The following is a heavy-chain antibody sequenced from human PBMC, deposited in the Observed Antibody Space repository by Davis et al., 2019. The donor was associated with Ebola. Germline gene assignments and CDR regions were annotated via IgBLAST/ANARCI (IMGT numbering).Heavy chain of an antibody. CDR1: GYIFTNFY. D-gene: IGHD6-13*01. V-gene: IGHV1-46*03. J-gene: IGHJ6*02. CDR3: ARDIGSSSPDGMDV. CDR2: INPSGGST. Sequence: ASVKVSCKASGYIFTNFYIHWVRQAPGQGLQWMGIINPSGGSTSYAQKFQGRVTMTRDTSTSTVYMELSSLRSEDTAVYYCARDIGSSSPDGMDVWGQGTTVTVSS.